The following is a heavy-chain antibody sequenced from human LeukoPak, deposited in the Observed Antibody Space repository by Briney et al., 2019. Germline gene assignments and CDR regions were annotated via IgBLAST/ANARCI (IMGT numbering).Heavy chain of an antibody. CDR2: LSSTSSYI. CDR1: GFNFDRHT. J-gene: IGHJ4*02. CDR3: AKASWYYFDY. V-gene: IGHV3-21*01. Sequence: PGGSLRLSCAASGFNFDRHTMNWVRQAPGKGLEWISSLSSTSSYIYYADSVKGRFTISRDNANNSLYLQMNSLRAEDTAVYYCAKASWYYFDYWGQGTLVTVSS. D-gene: IGHD6-13*01.